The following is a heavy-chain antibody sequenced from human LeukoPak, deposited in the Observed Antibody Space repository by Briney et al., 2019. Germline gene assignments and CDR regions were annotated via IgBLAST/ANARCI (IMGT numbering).Heavy chain of an antibody. CDR2: ISSNGGST. CDR3: AREEGGGSYGTCDY. D-gene: IGHD1-26*01. V-gene: IGHV3-64D*06. Sequence: GGSLRLSCSASGFTFSSYAMHWVRQAPGKGLEYVSAISSNGGSTYYADSVKGRFTISRDNSKNTLYLQMSSLRAEDTAVYYCAREEGGGSYGTCDYWGQGTLVTVSS. J-gene: IGHJ4*02. CDR1: GFTFSSYA.